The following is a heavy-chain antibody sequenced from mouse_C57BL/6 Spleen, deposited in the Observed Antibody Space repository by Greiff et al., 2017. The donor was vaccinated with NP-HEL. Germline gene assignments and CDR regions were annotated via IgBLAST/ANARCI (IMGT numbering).Heavy chain of an antibody. D-gene: IGHD4-1*01. V-gene: IGHV5-16*01. J-gene: IGHJ4*01. CDR3: ASTNWDYAMDY. Sequence: VQLKESEGGLVQPGSSMKLSCTASGFTFSDYYMAWVRQVPEKGLEWVANINYDGSSTYYLDSLKSRFIISRDNAKNILYLQMSSLKSEDTATYYCASTNWDYAMDYWGQGTSVTVSS. CDR1: GFTFSDYY. CDR2: INYDGSST.